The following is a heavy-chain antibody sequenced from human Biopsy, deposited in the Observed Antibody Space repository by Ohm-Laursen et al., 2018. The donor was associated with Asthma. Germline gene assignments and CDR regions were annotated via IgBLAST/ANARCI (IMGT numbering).Heavy chain of an antibody. CDR1: GGSISSGGYY. D-gene: IGHD3-10*01. Sequence: SDTLSLTCAVSGGSISSGGYYWSWIRQPPGKGLEWLGYIYYTGSDNYNPSLKSRVTISVDTSKNQFSLRLNSVTAADTAVYYCARGPNYHGSGRAPIGMDVWGQGTTVTVSS. CDR3: ARGPNYHGSGRAPIGMDV. CDR2: IYYTGSD. V-gene: IGHV4-61*08. J-gene: IGHJ6*02.